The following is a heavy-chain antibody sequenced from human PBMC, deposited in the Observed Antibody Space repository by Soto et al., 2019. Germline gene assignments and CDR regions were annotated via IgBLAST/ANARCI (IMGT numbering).Heavy chain of an antibody. V-gene: IGHV1-69*01. CDR1: GGTFSSYA. CDR2: IIPIFGTA. D-gene: IGHD3-22*01. Sequence: QVQLVQSGAEVKKPGSSVKVSCKASGGTFSSYAISWVRQASGQGLEWIGGIIPIFGTANYAQKFQGRVTITADESTSTAYMELSSLRSEDTAVYYCARGADYYYDSSGYYFPDYWGQGTLVTVSS. CDR3: ARGADYYYDSSGYYFPDY. J-gene: IGHJ4*02.